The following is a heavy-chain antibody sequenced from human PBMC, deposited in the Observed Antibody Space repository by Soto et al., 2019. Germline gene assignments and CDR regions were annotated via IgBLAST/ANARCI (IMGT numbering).Heavy chain of an antibody. CDR1: GFTFSSYA. V-gene: IGHV3-23*01. D-gene: IGHD5-18*01. Sequence: GGSLRLSCAASGFTFSSYAMSCVRQTPGKGLEWVSAISGSGGSTYYADSVKGRFTISRDNSKNTLYLQMNSLRAEDTAVYYCAKDPLEIQLWPKYYFDYWGQGTLVTVSS. CDR2: ISGSGGST. CDR3: AKDPLEIQLWPKYYFDY. J-gene: IGHJ4*02.